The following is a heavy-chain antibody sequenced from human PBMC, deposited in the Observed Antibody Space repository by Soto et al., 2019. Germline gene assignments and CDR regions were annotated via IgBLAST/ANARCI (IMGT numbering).Heavy chain of an antibody. CDR2: IYYSGST. J-gene: IGHJ5*02. CDR3: ARLLWFGELSGGWFDP. CDR1: GGSISSSSYY. Sequence: NPSETLSLTCTVSGGSISSSSYYWGWIRQPPGKGLEWIGSIYYSGSTYYNPSLKSRVTISVDTSKNQFSLKLSSVTAADTAVYYCARLLWFGELSGGWFDPWGQGTLVTVSS. D-gene: IGHD3-10*01. V-gene: IGHV4-39*01.